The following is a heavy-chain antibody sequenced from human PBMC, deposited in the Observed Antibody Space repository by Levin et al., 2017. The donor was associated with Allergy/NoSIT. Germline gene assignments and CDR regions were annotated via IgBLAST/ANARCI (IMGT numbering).Heavy chain of an antibody. CDR3: AKGQKGSCSAGSCYPFDY. V-gene: IGHV3-23*01. CDR2: ITGSGDTT. CDR1: GFTFNNYA. D-gene: IGHD2-15*01. Sequence: QPGESLKISCVASGFTFNNYAMSWVRQAPGKGLDCVAAITGSGDTTYHADSVKGRFTISRDNSKSTLYLQMNSLRAEDTALYYCAKGQKGSCSAGSCYPFDYWGQGALVTVSS. J-gene: IGHJ4*02.